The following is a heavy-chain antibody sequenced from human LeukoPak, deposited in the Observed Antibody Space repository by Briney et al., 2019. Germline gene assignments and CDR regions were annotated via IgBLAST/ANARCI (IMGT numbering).Heavy chain of an antibody. CDR3: ARGEGIAAKTGNY. D-gene: IGHD6-13*01. J-gene: IGHJ4*02. V-gene: IGHV3-21*01. Sequence: KSGGSLRLSCAASGFTFSSYSMNWVRQAPGKGLEWVSSISSSSSYIYYADSVKGRFTISRDNAKNSLYLQMNSLRAEDTAVYYCARGEGIAAKTGNYRGQGTLVTVSS. CDR2: ISSSSSYI. CDR1: GFTFSSYS.